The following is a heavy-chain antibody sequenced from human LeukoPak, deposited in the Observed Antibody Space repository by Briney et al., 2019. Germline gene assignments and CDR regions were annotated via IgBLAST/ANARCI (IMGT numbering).Heavy chain of an antibody. CDR3: ARGGGYSGYDPYSSGWHTGFDP. J-gene: IGHJ5*02. V-gene: IGHV1-18*01. D-gene: IGHD5-12*01. Sequence: GASVKVSCKASGYTFTSYGVSWVRQAPGQGLEWMGWISAYNGNTNYAQKLQGRVTMTTDTSTSTAYMELRSLRSDDTAVYYCARGGGYSGYDPYSSGWHTGFDPWGQGTLVTVSS. CDR2: ISAYNGNT. CDR1: GYTFTSYG.